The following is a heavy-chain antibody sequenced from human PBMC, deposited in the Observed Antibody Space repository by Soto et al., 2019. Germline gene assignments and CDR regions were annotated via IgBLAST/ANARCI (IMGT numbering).Heavy chain of an antibody. CDR3: ARRPLMYYGMDV. J-gene: IGHJ6*02. CDR1: GGSISSSSYY. V-gene: IGHV4-39*01. Sequence: PSETLSLTCTVSGGSISSSSYYWGWIRQPPGKGLEWIGSIYYSGSTYYNPSLKSRVTISVDTSKNQFSLKLSSVTAADTAVYYCARRPLMYYGMDVWGQGTTVTVSS. CDR2: IYYSGST.